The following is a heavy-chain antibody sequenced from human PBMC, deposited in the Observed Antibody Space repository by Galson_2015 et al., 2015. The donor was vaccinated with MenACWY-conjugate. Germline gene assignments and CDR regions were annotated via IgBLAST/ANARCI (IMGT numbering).Heavy chain of an antibody. CDR3: ARDNNWSFDS. CDR2: IKADGSFS. Sequence: SLRLSCAASGFTFNNYWMHWVRQPPGKGLEWISYIKADGSFSNYADSVKGRFTISTDNAKNMVYLQMDGLGDEDTAEYFCARDNNWSFDSWGQGTLVTVSS. J-gene: IGHJ4*02. D-gene: IGHD1-1*01. CDR1: GFTFNNYW. V-gene: IGHV3-74*01.